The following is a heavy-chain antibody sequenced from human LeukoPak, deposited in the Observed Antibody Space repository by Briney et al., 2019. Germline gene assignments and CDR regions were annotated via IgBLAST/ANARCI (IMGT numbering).Heavy chain of an antibody. CDR2: ISYDGSNK. CDR3: ARDRSTQGLMVFNY. D-gene: IGHD4/OR15-4a*01. CDR1: GFTFSSYA. V-gene: IGHV3-30-3*01. J-gene: IGHJ4*02. Sequence: PGGSLRLSCAASGFTFSSYAMHWVRQAPGKGLEWVAVISYDGSNKYYADSVKGRFTISRDNSKNTLYLQMNSLRAEDTAVYYCARDRSTQGLMVFNYWGQGTLVTVSS.